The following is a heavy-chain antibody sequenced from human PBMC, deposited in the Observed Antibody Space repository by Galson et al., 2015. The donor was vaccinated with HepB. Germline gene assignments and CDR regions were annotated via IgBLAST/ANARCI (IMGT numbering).Heavy chain of an antibody. D-gene: IGHD3-3*01. V-gene: IGHV3-30*03. J-gene: IGHJ6*02. CDR3: ARDRVGGHHSYYALDV. Sequence: SLRLSCAASGFTFSRYGMHWVRQVPGKGLEWVALVSDDGVNRVYADSVKGRFTLARDNSKNTLSLEMSSLRREDTAVYYCARDRVGGHHSYYALDVWGQGTTVTVSS. CDR2: VSDDGVNR. CDR1: GFTFSRYG.